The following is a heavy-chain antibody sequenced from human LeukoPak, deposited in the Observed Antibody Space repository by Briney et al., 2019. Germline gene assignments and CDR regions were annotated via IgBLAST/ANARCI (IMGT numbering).Heavy chain of an antibody. J-gene: IGHJ5*02. CDR2: IHHRGST. Sequence: KPSETLSLTRAVYGGSFSGYYWRWIRQPPGKGREWIGEIHHRGSTDYNPSLKIRVTIVVDMSKHQFSLKLNSLTAADTGVYYCAGGSWWLGQNWFDPWGQGTLVTVSS. V-gene: IGHV4-34*01. CDR1: GGSFSGYY. D-gene: IGHD2-15*01. CDR3: AGGSWWLGQNWFDP.